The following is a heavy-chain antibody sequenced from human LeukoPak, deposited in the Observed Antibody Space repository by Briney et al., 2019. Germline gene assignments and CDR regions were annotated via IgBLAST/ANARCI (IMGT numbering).Heavy chain of an antibody. V-gene: IGHV3-21*01. CDR3: ASLDYYYDSSGYYLDF. CDR1: GFSFGDYS. Sequence: GGSLRLSCAASGFSFGDYSMSWVRQAPGKGLERVSSISSSSGYIYYADSVKGRFTISRDNAKNSLYLQMNSLRAEDTALYYGASLDYYYDSSGYYLDFWGQGTLVTVSS. D-gene: IGHD3-22*01. J-gene: IGHJ4*02. CDR2: ISSSSGYI.